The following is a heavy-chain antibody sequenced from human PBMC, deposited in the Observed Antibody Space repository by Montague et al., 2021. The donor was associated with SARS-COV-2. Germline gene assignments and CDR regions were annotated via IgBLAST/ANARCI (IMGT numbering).Heavy chain of an antibody. V-gene: IGHV3-30*18. CDR2: ISSDGSVK. CDR3: AKNRAIFWFGEGRESMDA. Sequence: SLRLSCAASGFGFSNFGMHWVRQAPGKGLEWLAVISSDGSVKYYADFXXGRFSISKDNSKYTVYLQMNSLRPEDTAVYFCAKNRAIFWFGEGRESMDAWGQG. CDR1: GFGFSNFG. J-gene: IGHJ6*02. D-gene: IGHD3-10*01.